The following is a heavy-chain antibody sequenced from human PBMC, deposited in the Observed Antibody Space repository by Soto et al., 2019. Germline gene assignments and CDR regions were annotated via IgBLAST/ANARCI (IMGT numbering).Heavy chain of an antibody. V-gene: IGHV1-2*04. CDR1: GYSFTSYP. Sequence: ASVKGSCKTSGYSFTSYPMHRVRQAPGQGLEWMGWINPNSGGTNYAQKFQGWVTMTRDTSISTAYMELSRLRSDDTAVYYCGAGTYYFDYWGQGTLVTVSS. J-gene: IGHJ4*02. CDR3: GAGTYYFDY. CDR2: INPNSGGT. D-gene: IGHD1-1*01.